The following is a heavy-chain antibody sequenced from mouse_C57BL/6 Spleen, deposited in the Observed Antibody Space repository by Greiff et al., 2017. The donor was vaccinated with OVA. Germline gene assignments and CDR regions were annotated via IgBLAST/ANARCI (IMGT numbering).Heavy chain of an antibody. D-gene: IGHD1-1*01. CDR1: GYTFTSYW. Sequence: VQLQQPGTELVKPGASVKLSCKASGYTFTSYWMHWVKQRPGQGLEWIGNINPSNGGTNYNEKFKSKATLTVDKSSSTAYMQLSSLTSEDSAVYYCARLTTVAYWHFDVWGTGTTVTVSS. CDR3: ARLTTVAYWHFDV. CDR2: INPSNGGT. V-gene: IGHV1-53*01. J-gene: IGHJ1*03.